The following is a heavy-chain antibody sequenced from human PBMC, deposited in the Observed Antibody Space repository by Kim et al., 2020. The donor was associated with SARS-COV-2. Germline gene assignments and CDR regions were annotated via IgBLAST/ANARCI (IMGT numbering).Heavy chain of an antibody. J-gene: IGHJ4*02. V-gene: IGHV4-31*03. Sequence: SETLYLTCTVSGGSISSGGYYWSWIRQHPGKGLEWIGYIYYSGSTYYNPSLKSRVTISVDTSKNQFSLKLSSVTAADTAVYYCARGRTTIFGVVIAPVDYWGQGTLVTVSS. CDR1: GGSISSGGYY. CDR2: IYYSGST. D-gene: IGHD3-3*01. CDR3: ARGRTTIFGVVIAPVDY.